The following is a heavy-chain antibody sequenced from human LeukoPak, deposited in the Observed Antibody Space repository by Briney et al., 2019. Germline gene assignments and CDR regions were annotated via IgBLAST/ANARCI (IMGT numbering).Heavy chain of an antibody. CDR2: IYYSGSS. J-gene: IGHJ4*02. CDR3: VRLDYSNFFDY. Sequence: SKTLSLTCTVSGDSITNNNCYWGWVRQPPGKGLEWIASIYYSGSSYYNPSLKSRVTMSVDTSKNQFSLKLSSVTAADTAIYYCVRLDYSNFFDYWGQGNLVTVSS. D-gene: IGHD4-11*01. CDR1: GDSITNNNCY. V-gene: IGHV4-39*07.